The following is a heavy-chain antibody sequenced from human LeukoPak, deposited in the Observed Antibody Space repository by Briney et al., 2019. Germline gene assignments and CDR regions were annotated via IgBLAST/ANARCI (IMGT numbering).Heavy chain of an antibody. CDR1: GGSISGYY. V-gene: IGHV4-59*01. J-gene: IGHJ4*02. CDR3: ARGYHDSSGYYLAAY. D-gene: IGHD3-22*01. CDR2: IYYSGST. Sequence: PSETLSLTCTVSGGSISGYYWSWIRQPPGKGLEWIGYIYYSGSTNYNPSLKSRVTLSVDTSKNQFSLKLTSVTAADTAVYYCARGYHDSSGYYLAAYWGQGTLVTVSS.